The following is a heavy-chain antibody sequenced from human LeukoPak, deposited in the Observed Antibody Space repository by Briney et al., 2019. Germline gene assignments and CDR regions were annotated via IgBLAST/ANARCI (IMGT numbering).Heavy chain of an antibody. CDR1: GYSISSGYY. Sequence: SETLSLTCTVSGYSISSGYYWGWIRQPPGKGLEWIGSIYHSGSTYYNPSLKSRVTISVDTSKNQFSLKLSSVTAADTAVYYCATRRILAVIDYWGQGTLVTVSS. CDR2: IYHSGST. CDR3: ATRRILAVIDY. J-gene: IGHJ4*02. D-gene: IGHD3-9*01. V-gene: IGHV4-38-2*02.